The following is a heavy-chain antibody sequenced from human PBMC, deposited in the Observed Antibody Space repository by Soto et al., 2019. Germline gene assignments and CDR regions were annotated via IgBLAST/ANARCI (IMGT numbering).Heavy chain of an antibody. D-gene: IGHD6-19*01. V-gene: IGHV5-10-1*01. J-gene: IGHJ4*02. CDR1: GDSFTSYW. CDR3: ATIPSSGVDY. Sequence: ESLKISFTGAGDSFTSYWISWVRQMPGKGLEWMGRIDPSDSYTNYSPSFQGHVTISADKSISTAYLQWSSLKASDTAMYYCATIPSSGVDYWGQGTLVTVSS. CDR2: IDPSDSYT.